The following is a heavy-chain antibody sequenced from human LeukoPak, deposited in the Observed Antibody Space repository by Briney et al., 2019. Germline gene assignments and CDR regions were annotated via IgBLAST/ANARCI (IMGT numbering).Heavy chain of an antibody. J-gene: IGHJ4*02. CDR1: GFTFSSYG. V-gene: IGHV3-23*01. Sequence: GGSLRLSCAASGFTFSSYGMSWVRQAPGKGLEWVSAISGSGGSTYYADSVKGRFTISRDNSKNTLYLQMNSLRAEDTAVYYCAKDVKSSSWYYFDYWGQGTLVTVSS. CDR3: AKDVKSSSWYYFDY. D-gene: IGHD6-13*01. CDR2: ISGSGGST.